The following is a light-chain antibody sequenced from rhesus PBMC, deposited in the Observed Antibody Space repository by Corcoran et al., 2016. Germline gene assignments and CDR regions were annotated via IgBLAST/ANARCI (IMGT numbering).Light chain of an antibody. CDR2: GGS. CDR1: QSLLHTDGYTY. J-gene: IGKJ4*01. V-gene: IGKV2-61*01. CDR3: MLHKALLT. Sequence: DIVMTQTPLSLPVTPGEPASISCRSSQSLLHTDGYTYLDWYLQKPGQSPRLLIYGGSNRASGVPDRFSGSGSGTDFTLKLSKVEAEDVGVYYCMLHKALLTFGGGTKVELK.